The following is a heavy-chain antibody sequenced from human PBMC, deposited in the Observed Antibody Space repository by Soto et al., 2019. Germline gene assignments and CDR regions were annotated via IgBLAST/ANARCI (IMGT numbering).Heavy chain of an antibody. CDR2: ITRNSDII. CDR3: ARDREYCSGDKCYETGSAY. J-gene: IGHJ4*02. D-gene: IGHD2-15*01. Sequence: EAQLVESGGGLIQPGGSLRLSCAASGFSFSSYSMNWVRQAPGKGLEWISYITRNSDIINYADSVKGRFTISRDNAKNSLHLQMHSLRAHDTAVYYCARDREYCSGDKCYETGSAYWGQGTLLTVSS. CDR1: GFSFSSYS. V-gene: IGHV3-48*01.